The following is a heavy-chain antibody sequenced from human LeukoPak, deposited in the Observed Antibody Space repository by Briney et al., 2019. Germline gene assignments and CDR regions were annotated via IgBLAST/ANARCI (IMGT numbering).Heavy chain of an antibody. J-gene: IGHJ5*02. CDR3: ARGAYCSGGSCWGDWFDP. V-gene: IGHV1-2*06. CDR1: GYTFTGYY. D-gene: IGHD2-15*01. Sequence: ASVKVSCKASGYTFTGYYMHWVRQAPGQGLEWMGRINPNSGGTNYAQKFQGRVTMTRDTSISTAYMELSRLRSDDTAVYYCARGAYCSGGSCWGDWFDPWGQGTLVTVSS. CDR2: INPNSGGT.